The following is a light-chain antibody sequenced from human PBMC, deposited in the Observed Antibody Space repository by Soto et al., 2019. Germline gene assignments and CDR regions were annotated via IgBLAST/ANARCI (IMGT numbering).Light chain of an antibody. Sequence: DIQMTQAPSSLSASVGDRVTITCRASQGISSYLVWYQQRQGRAPKLLIYDASSLLSGVPSRFSGSVSGTDVTLTISNLQTEDFATYYCQQSYRTPYTFGQGTKLE. CDR2: DAS. CDR3: QQSYRTPYT. CDR1: QGISSY. V-gene: IGKV1-39*01. J-gene: IGKJ2*01.